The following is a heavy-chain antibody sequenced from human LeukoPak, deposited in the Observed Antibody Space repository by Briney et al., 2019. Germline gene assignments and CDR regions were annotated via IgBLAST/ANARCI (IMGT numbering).Heavy chain of an antibody. V-gene: IGHV4-59*01. D-gene: IGHD3-22*01. Sequence: PSETLSLTCTVAGGAISSYCWSWIRQPPGMGLEWIGYIYYSGSTNYNPSLKSRVTISVDTSKNQFSLKLSSVTAADTAVYYCAREGYYDSSGYPTFDYWGQGTLVTVSS. J-gene: IGHJ4*02. CDR1: GGAISSYC. CDR2: IYYSGST. CDR3: AREGYYDSSGYPTFDY.